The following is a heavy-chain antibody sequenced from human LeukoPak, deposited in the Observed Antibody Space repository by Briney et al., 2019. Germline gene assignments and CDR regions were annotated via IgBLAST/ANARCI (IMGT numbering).Heavy chain of an antibody. CDR2: IYHSGST. Sequence: PSETLSLTCAVSGGSISSSNWWSWVRQPPGKGLEWIGEIYHSGSTNYNPSLKSRVTISVDKSKNQFSLKLSSVTAADTAVYYCARDAGYSSSWRESWFDPWGQGTLVTVSS. CDR1: GGSISSSNW. J-gene: IGHJ5*02. D-gene: IGHD6-13*01. CDR3: ARDAGYSSSWRESWFDP. V-gene: IGHV4-4*02.